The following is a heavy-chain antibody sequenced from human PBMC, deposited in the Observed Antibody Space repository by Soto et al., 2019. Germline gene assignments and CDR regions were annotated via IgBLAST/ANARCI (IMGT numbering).Heavy chain of an antibody. CDR1: GFTFSHYA. V-gene: IGHV3-30*18. J-gene: IGHJ4*02. CDR3: AKDGSHNFDY. D-gene: IGHD1-26*01. CDR2: MSYDGSNE. Sequence: QVQLVESGGGVVQPGRSLRLSCAASGFTFSHYAMHWVRQAPGKGLEWVALMSYDGSNEYYADSVKGRFTISRDNSKNTLYLQMNSLRAGETAVYYCAKDGSHNFDYWGQGTLVTVSS.